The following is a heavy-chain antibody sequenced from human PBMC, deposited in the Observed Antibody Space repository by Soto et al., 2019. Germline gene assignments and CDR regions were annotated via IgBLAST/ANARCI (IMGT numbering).Heavy chain of an antibody. CDR1: GFSLSTRGVA. CDR3: AHRQRGYAYYFDY. D-gene: IGHD5-12*01. CDR2: IYWDEDK. Sequence: QITLKESGPPLVKPTQTLTLTCTFSGFSLSTRGVAVGWFRQPPGKALEWLALIYWDEDKWYSPSLKSRLTITDDTSKNQVVLIMTNMDPVDTTTYYCAHRQRGYAYYFDYWGQGTLVTVSS. J-gene: IGHJ4*02. V-gene: IGHV2-5*02.